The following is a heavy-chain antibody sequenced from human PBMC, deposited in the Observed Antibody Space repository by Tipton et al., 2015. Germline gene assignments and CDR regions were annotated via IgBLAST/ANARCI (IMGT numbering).Heavy chain of an antibody. CDR1: GFSTFSSCA. V-gene: IGHV3-48*03. D-gene: IGHD2-21*01. Sequence: SLRLSCAASGFSTFSSCAMSWVRQAPGKGLEWVSYISSSGSTIYYADSVKGRFTISRDSAKNTLYLRMSSLRAEDTAVYYCARDVPSGAYTYDYYGLDVWGQGTTVTVSS. CDR3: ARDVPSGAYTYDYYGLDV. CDR2: ISSSGSTI. J-gene: IGHJ6*02.